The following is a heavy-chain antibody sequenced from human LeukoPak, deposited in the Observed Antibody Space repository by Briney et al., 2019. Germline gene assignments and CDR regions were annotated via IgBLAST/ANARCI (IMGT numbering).Heavy chain of an antibody. V-gene: IGHV1-8*01. J-gene: IGHJ4*02. CDR2: MNPNSGNT. CDR1: GYTFTSYD. Sequence: ASVKVSCKASGYTFTSYDINWVRQATGQGLEWMGWMNPNSGNTGYAQKLQGRVTMTTDTSTSTAYMELRSLRSDDTAVYYCATGNREGYYFVYWGQGTLVTVSS. CDR3: ATGNREGYYFVY. D-gene: IGHD1-1*01.